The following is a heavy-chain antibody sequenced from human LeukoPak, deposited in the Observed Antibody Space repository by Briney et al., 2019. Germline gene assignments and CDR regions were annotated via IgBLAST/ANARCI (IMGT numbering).Heavy chain of an antibody. CDR3: AITIDSSGSNY. CDR1: GFTFSSYS. CDR2: ISSSSSYI. D-gene: IGHD3-22*01. V-gene: IGHV3-21*01. J-gene: IGHJ4*02. Sequence: GGSLRLSCAASGFTFSSYSMNWVRQAPGKGLEWVSSISSSSSYIYYADSVKGRFTISRDNAKNSLYLQMNSLRAEDTAVYYCAITIDSSGSNYWGQGTLVTVSS.